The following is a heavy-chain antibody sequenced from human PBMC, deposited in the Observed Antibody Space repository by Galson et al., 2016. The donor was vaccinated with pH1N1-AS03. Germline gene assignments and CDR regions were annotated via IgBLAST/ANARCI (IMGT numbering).Heavy chain of an antibody. Sequence: SLRLSCAASGFRFIDYWMTWVRQAPGKGLEWVANIDQDGSEKYYMDSVEGRFTISRDNAMNSLSLKMNSLRSEDTAVYYCTSGMVELDYWGQGTLVTVSS. CDR2: IDQDGSEK. CDR1: GFRFIDYW. J-gene: IGHJ4*02. D-gene: IGHD3-10*01. CDR3: TSGMVELDY. V-gene: IGHV3-7*01.